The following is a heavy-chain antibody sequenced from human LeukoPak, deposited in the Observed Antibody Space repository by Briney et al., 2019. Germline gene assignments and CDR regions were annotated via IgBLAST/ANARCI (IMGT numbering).Heavy chain of an antibody. D-gene: IGHD4-17*01. V-gene: IGHV3-23*01. Sequence: PGGSLRLSCAASGFTFSSYAMSWVRHAPGKGLEWVSAISGSGGSTYYADSVKGRFTISRDNSKNTLYLQMNSLRAEDTAVYYCAKDRGDGDYYFDYWGQGTLVTVSS. CDR3: AKDRGDGDYYFDY. CDR1: GFTFSSYA. J-gene: IGHJ4*02. CDR2: ISGSGGST.